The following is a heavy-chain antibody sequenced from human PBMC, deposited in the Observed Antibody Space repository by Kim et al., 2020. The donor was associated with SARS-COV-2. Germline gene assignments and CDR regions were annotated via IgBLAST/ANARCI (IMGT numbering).Heavy chain of an antibody. V-gene: IGHV4-38-2*02. CDR2: IYHSGST. D-gene: IGHD6-13*01. CDR1: GYSISSGYY. CDR3: APDPYSRLYYFDY. Sequence: SETLSLTCTVSGYSISSGYYWGWIRQPPGKGLEWIGSIYHSGSTYYNPSLKSRVTISVDTSKNQFSLKLSSVTAADTAVYYCAPDPYSRLYYFDYWGQGT. J-gene: IGHJ4*02.